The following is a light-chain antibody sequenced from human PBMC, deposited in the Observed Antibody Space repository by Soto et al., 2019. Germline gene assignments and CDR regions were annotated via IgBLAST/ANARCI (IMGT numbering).Light chain of an antibody. CDR2: GAS. J-gene: IGKJ2*01. CDR3: QQYGSSPFT. CDR1: QSVRNSY. Sequence: EILWTQSPGTLSLSPGERATLSCRASQSVRNSYLAWYQERPGQAPRLLVYGASGRATGIPDRFSGSGSVSDFTLTISRREPEEFAVYYCQQYGSSPFTFGQGTKLEI. V-gene: IGKV3-20*01.